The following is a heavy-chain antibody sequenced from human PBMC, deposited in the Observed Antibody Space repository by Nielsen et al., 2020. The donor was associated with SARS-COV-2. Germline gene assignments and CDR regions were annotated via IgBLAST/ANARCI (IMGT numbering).Heavy chain of an antibody. CDR2: IYYSGST. Sequence: SETLSLTCAVYGGSFSGYYWSWIRQPPGKGLEWIGYIYYSGSTNYNPSLKSRVTISVDTSKNQFSLKLSSVTAADTAVYYCAREGGTYYDFWSGYLPGYYYGMDVWGQGTTVTVSS. CDR3: AREGGTYYDFWSGYLPGYYYGMDV. V-gene: IGHV4-59*01. J-gene: IGHJ6*02. CDR1: GGSFSGYY. D-gene: IGHD3-3*01.